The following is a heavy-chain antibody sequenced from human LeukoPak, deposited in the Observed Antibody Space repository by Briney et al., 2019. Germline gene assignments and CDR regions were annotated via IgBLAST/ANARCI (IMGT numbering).Heavy chain of an antibody. Sequence: PSETLSLTCTVSGGSISSYYWSWIRQPPGKGLEWIGEINHSGSTNYNPSLKSRVTISVDTSKNQFSLKLSSVTAADTAVYYCARGRRGYSYGSDYWGQGTLVTVSS. CDR2: INHSGST. CDR3: ARGRRGYSYGSDY. J-gene: IGHJ4*02. CDR1: GGSISSYY. D-gene: IGHD5-18*01. V-gene: IGHV4-34*01.